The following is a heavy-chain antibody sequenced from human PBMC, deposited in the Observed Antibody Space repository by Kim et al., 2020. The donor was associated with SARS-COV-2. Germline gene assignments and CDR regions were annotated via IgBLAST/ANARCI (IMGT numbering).Heavy chain of an antibody. CDR1: GFTFSSYS. J-gene: IGHJ4*02. CDR2: ISSSSNTI. Sequence: GGSLRLSCAASGFTFSSYSMNWVRQAPGKGLEWVSYISSSSNTIYYADSVKGRFTISRDNAKNSLYLQMNTLRDEDTAVYYCARDRTGGDYGPSDYWGQGTLVTVSS. V-gene: IGHV3-48*02. CDR3: ARDRTGGDYGPSDY. D-gene: IGHD2-21*01.